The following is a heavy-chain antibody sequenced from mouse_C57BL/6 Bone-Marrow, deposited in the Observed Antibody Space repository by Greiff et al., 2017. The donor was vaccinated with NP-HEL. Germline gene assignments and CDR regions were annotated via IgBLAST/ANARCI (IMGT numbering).Heavy chain of an antibody. CDR3: AFITTVVDLTGYFDV. CDR1: GFNIKDYY. V-gene: IGHV14-2*01. J-gene: IGHJ1*03. D-gene: IGHD1-1*01. Sequence: VQLQQSGAELVKPGASVKLSCTASGFNIKDYYMHWVKQRTEQGLEWIGRIDPEDGETKYAPKFQGKATITADTSSNTAYLQLSSLTSEDTAVYYCAFITTVVDLTGYFDVWGTGTTVTVSS. CDR2: IDPEDGET.